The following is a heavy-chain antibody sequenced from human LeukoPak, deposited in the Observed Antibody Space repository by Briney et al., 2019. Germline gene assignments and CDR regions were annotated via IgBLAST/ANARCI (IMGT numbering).Heavy chain of an antibody. CDR1: GFTFSRYA. Sequence: PGGSLRLFCAASGFTFSRYAMAWVRQAPGKGLEWVSAISGSGTGTHYADSVKGRFTVSRDNSKNTLYLQLNSLRAEDTAVYYCAKDSWHVVVPAANYDPWGQGALVTVSS. D-gene: IGHD2-2*01. V-gene: IGHV3-23*01. J-gene: IGHJ5*02. CDR2: ISGSGTGT. CDR3: AKDSWHVVVPAANYDP.